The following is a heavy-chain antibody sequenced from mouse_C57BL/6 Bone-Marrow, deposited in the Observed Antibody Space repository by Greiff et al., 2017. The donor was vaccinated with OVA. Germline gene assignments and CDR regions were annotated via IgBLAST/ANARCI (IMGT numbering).Heavy chain of an antibody. D-gene: IGHD1-1*02. CDR1: GFTFSNYW. CDR2: IRLKSDNYAT. J-gene: IGHJ4*01. Sequence: EVKVEESGGGLVQPGGSMKLSCVASGFTFSNYWMNWVRQSPEKGLEWVAQIRLKSDNYATHYAESVKGRFTISRDDSKSSVYLQMNNLRAEDTGIYYCTGGVGWYYAMDYWGQGTSVTVSS. CDR3: TGGVGWYYAMDY. V-gene: IGHV6-3*01.